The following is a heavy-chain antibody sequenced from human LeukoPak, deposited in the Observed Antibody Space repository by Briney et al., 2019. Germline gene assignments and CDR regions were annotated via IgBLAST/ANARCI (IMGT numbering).Heavy chain of an antibody. J-gene: IGHJ4*02. CDR3: ANNFDY. V-gene: IGHV3-33*06. CDR2: IWHNGSNK. Sequence: GGSLRLSCAASGFTFSNYGMHWVRQAPGKGLEWVAVIWHNGSNKYHADSVKGRFTISRDNSKNTLYLQMNSLRAEDTAAYYCANNFDYWGQGTLVTVSS. CDR1: GFTFSNYG.